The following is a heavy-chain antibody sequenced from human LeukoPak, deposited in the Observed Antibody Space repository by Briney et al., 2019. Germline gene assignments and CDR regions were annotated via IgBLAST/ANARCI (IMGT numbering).Heavy chain of an antibody. D-gene: IGHD2-2*01. Sequence: PGGPLRLSCAASGFTFSSYAMSWVRQAPGKGLEWGSAISGSGGSTYYADSVKGRFTISRDNSKNTLYLQMNSLRAEDTAVYYCANGCSSTSCYRDYWGQGTLVTVSS. CDR2: ISGSGGST. CDR1: GFTFSSYA. V-gene: IGHV3-23*01. CDR3: ANGCSSTSCYRDY. J-gene: IGHJ4*02.